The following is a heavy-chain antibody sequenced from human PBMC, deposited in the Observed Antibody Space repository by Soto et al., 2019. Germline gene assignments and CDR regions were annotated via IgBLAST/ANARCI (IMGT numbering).Heavy chain of an antibody. CDR2: FDPEDGET. J-gene: IGHJ1*01. D-gene: IGHD3-10*01. CDR1: GYTLTELS. Sequence: ASVKVSCKVSGYTLTELSMHWVRQAPGKGLEWMGGFDPEDGETIYAQKFQGRVTMTEDTSTDTAYMELSSLRSEDTAVYYCATDEPNPMVRGGYYFQHWGQGTLVTVSS. CDR3: ATDEPNPMVRGGYYFQH. V-gene: IGHV1-24*01.